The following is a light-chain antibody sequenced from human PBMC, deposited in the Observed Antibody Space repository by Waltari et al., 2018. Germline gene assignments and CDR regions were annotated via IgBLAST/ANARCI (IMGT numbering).Light chain of an antibody. CDR2: AAS. J-gene: IGKJ2*01. V-gene: IGKV1-39*01. Sequence: DIQTTQSPSSLSASVADRVTITCRASQSISSYLNWYQQKPGKAPKLLIYAASSLQSGVPSRFSGSGSGTDFTLTISSLQPEDFATYYCQQSYSTLRTFGQGTKLEIK. CDR1: QSISSY. CDR3: QQSYSTLRT.